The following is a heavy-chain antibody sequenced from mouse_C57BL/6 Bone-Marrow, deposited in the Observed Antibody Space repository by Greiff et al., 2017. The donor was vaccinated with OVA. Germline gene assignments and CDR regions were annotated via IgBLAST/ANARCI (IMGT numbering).Heavy chain of an antibody. D-gene: IGHD3-2*02. CDR1: GYSFTGYY. Sequence: EVQLQQSGPELVKPGASVKISCKASGYSFTGYYMNWVKQSPEKSLEWIGEINPSTGGTTYNQKFNAKATLTVDKSSSTAYMQLKSLTSEDSAVYYCARQLRPYDFDYWGQGTTLTVSS. V-gene: IGHV1-42*01. CDR2: INPSTGGT. J-gene: IGHJ2*01. CDR3: ARQLRPYDFDY.